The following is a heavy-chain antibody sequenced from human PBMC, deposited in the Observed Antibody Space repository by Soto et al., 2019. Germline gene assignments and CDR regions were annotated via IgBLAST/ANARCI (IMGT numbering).Heavy chain of an antibody. V-gene: IGHV3-43*01. D-gene: IGHD5-12*01. CDR3: AKVSVDGYNYFDY. CDR1: GFTFDDYT. Sequence: GSLRLSCAASGFTFDDYTMHWVRQAPGKGLEWVSLISWDGGSTYYADSVKGRFTISRDNSKNSLYLQINSLRTEDTALYYCAKVSVDGYNYFDYWGQGTLVTVSS. CDR2: ISWDGGST. J-gene: IGHJ4*02.